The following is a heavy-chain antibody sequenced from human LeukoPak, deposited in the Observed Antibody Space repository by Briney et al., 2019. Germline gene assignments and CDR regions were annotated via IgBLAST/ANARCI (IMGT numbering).Heavy chain of an antibody. CDR2: ITPIIDVS. J-gene: IGHJ5*02. D-gene: IGHD1-1*01. V-gene: IGHV1-69*02. CDR1: GGTLNTHI. CDR3: ARVNLRGSQYNWFDP. Sequence: SVKVSCKASGGTLNTHIFTWVRQAHGQGPEWMGKITPIIDVSKYAQKFQGRLTITADKSTATVYMELSGLKSEDTAVYYCARVNLRGSQYNWFDPWGQGTLVTISS.